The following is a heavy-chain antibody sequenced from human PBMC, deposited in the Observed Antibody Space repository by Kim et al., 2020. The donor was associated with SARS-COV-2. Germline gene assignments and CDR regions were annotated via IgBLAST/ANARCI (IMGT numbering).Heavy chain of an antibody. Sequence: AQEFQGRVTITADEATSTAYMELSSLRSEDMAVYYCARDRGPLAAGWLDPWGQGTLVTVSS. D-gene: IGHD6-13*01. J-gene: IGHJ5*02. V-gene: IGHV1-69*01. CDR3: ARDRGPLAAGWLDP.